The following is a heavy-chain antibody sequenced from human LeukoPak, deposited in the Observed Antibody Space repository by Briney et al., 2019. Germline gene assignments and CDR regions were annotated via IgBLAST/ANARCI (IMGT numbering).Heavy chain of an antibody. CDR3: ARVGEEADSGGMHYFYNFAMDV. J-gene: IGHJ6*02. D-gene: IGHD2-21*01. V-gene: IGHV1-46*01. CDR2: INPTGGST. Sequence: ASVKVSCKASGYTFTNYYMHWVRQAPGQGLEWMGIINPTGGSTIYAQKFQGRVTMTRDTSTSTVYMELSSLRSEDTAMYYCARVGEEADSGGMHYFYNFAMDVWGQGTTVTVSS. CDR1: GYTFTNYY.